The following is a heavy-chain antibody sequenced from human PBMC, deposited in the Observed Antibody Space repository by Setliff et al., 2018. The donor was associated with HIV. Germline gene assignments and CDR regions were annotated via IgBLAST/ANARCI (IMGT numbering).Heavy chain of an antibody. CDR3: ARGQYCGGDCYSV. CDR1: GYTFTGYY. V-gene: IGHV1-2*02. CDR2: INPNSGDT. D-gene: IGHD2-21*02. Sequence: GASVKVSCKASGYTFTGYYMHWVRQAPGQGLEWMGWINPNSGDTNYAQKFQGRVTMTRDTSISTAYMELGRLRSDDTAVYCCARGQYCGGDCYSVWGQGTLVTVSS. J-gene: IGHJ4*02.